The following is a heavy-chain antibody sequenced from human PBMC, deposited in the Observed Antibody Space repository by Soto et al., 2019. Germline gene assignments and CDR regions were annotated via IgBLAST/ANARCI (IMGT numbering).Heavy chain of an antibody. CDR3: ARDWPDTYCGGDCPLGYYYHGMDV. CDR2: INPSNGVT. Sequence: QVQLVQSGAELKKPGASVSLSCKAYGFSFNTYYIHWVRQSPGEGLHRMGVINPSNGVTSYPQKFQGRVTMTADTSTTTVYLELSGLRSGDTAVYFCARDWPDTYCGGDCPLGYYYHGMDVWDQGTAVTVSS. D-gene: IGHD2-21*02. CDR1: GFSFNTYY. J-gene: IGHJ6*02. V-gene: IGHV1-46*02.